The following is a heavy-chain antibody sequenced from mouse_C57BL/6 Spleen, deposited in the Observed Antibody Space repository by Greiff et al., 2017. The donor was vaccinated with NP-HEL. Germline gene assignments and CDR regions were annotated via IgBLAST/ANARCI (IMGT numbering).Heavy chain of an antibody. D-gene: IGHD4-1*01. CDR2: ISYDGSN. CDR3: AVCFSNWDYFDY. Sequence: VQLKESGPGLVKPSQSLSLTCSVTGYSITSGYYWNWIRQFPGNKLEWMGYISYDGSNNYNPSLKNRISITRDTSKNQFFLKLNSVTTEDTATYYCAVCFSNWDYFDYWGQGTTLTVSS. CDR1: GYSITSGYY. V-gene: IGHV3-6*01. J-gene: IGHJ2*01.